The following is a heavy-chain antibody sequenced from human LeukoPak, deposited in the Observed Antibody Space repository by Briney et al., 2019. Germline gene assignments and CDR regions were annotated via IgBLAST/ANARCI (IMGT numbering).Heavy chain of an antibody. CDR2: INAGNGNT. Sequence: GASVKVSCKASGYTFTGYYMHWVRQAPGQRLEWMGWINAGNGNTKYSQKFQGRVTITRDTSASTAYMELSSLRSEDTAVYYCAGGSLLLWFGELSHFDYWGQGTLVTVSS. CDR1: GYTFTGYY. CDR3: AGGSLLLWFGELSHFDY. D-gene: IGHD3-10*01. V-gene: IGHV1-3*01. J-gene: IGHJ4*02.